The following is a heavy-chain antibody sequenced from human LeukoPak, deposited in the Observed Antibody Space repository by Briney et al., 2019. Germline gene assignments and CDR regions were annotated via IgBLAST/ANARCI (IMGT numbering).Heavy chain of an antibody. V-gene: IGHV7-4-1*02. CDR2: INTNTGNP. CDR1: GYTLTNYA. Sequence: ASVKVSCKASGYTLTNYAMNWVRQAPGQGLEWMGWINTNTGNPTYAQGFTRRFVFSLDTSVSTAYLQISSLKAEDTAVYYCARATYYDILTGYIQGLDYFDYWGQGTLVTVSS. D-gene: IGHD3-9*01. CDR3: ARATYYDILTGYIQGLDYFDY. J-gene: IGHJ4*02.